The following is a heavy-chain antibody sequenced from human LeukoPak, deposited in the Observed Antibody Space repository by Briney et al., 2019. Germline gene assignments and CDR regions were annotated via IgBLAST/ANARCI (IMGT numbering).Heavy chain of an antibody. J-gene: IGHJ3*02. Sequence: GGTLRLSCAASGFTFSSYGVSWVRQAPGKGLEWVSAISGSGGSTYYADSVKGRFTISRDNSKNTLYLQMNSLRAEDTAVYYCARGGSYLSAFDIWGQGTMVTVSS. CDR3: ARGGSYLSAFDI. CDR2: ISGSGGST. CDR1: GFTFSSYG. V-gene: IGHV3-23*01. D-gene: IGHD1-26*01.